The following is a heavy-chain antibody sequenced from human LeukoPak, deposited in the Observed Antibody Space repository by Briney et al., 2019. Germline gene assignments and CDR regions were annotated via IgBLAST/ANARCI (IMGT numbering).Heavy chain of an antibody. Sequence: SQTLSLTCAISGDSVSSNSAAWSWIRQSPSRGLEWLGRTYYRSKWYNDYAVSVKSRITINPDTSKSQFSLQLNSVTPEDTAVYYCASSGWDYYFEHWGQGTLVTVSS. V-gene: IGHV6-1*01. J-gene: IGHJ4*02. CDR3: ASSGWDYYFEH. CDR1: GDSVSSNSAA. D-gene: IGHD6-19*01. CDR2: TYYRSKWYN.